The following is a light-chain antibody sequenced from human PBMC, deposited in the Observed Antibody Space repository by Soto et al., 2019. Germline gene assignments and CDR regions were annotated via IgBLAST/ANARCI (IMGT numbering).Light chain of an antibody. Sequence: IVLTQSPTTLSLSPGERATLSCRASQSVSSNLAWYQQKPGQAPRLLIYGASTRATGIPARLSGSGSGTEFTLTISSLQSEDFAVYYCQQYNNWPPTFGQGTRLEI. CDR1: QSVSSN. V-gene: IGKV3-15*01. CDR3: QQYNNWPPT. CDR2: GAS. J-gene: IGKJ5*01.